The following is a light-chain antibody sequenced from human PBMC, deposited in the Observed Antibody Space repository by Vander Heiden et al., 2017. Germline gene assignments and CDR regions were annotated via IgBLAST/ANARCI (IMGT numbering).Light chain of an antibody. CDR1: SSDVGGYNY. J-gene: IGLJ1*01. CDR3: SSYTSSSTPYV. V-gene: IGLV2-14*01. CDR2: DVS. Sequence: QSALTQPASVSGSPGQSITISCTGTSSDVGGYNYVSWYQQHPGKAPKLMIYDVSNRPSGVSNRFSGSKSGNTASLTISGLQAEDEADYYCSSYTSSSTPYVLGTVTNV.